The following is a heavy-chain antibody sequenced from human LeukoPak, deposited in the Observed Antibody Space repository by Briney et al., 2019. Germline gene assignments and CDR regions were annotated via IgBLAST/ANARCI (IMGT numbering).Heavy chain of an antibody. CDR3: ARELGYCRRASCYLKTYGTDL. CDR2: IYSGGST. D-gene: IGHD2-15*01. J-gene: IGHJ6*04. Sequence: PAGSLTLTCAVSGFTFSSNYLRWVRQAPGKGLEWVSVIYSGGSTYYADSVKGRFTISRDNSKNTLYLQMNSLRAEDTAVYYCARELGYCRRASCYLKTYGTDLGAREPTSTVFS. V-gene: IGHV3-53*01. CDR1: GFTFSSNY.